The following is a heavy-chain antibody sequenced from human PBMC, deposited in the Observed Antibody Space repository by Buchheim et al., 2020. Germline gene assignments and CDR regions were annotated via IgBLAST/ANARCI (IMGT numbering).Heavy chain of an antibody. Sequence: QVQLVESGEGLVKPGGSLRLSCAASGFTFTDYYMIWFRQAPGKGLEWVSYMSSSGSNIKHADSVKGRFTISRDNAKNSLYLQMNSLRAEDTAVYDCARYNYGYSDFDFWGQGTL. CDR3: ARYNYGYSDFDF. D-gene: IGHD5-18*01. CDR1: GFTFTDYY. V-gene: IGHV3-11*01. CDR2: MSSSGSNI. J-gene: IGHJ4*02.